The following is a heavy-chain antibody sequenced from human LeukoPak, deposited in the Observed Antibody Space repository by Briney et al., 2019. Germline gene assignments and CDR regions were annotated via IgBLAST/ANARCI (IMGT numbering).Heavy chain of an antibody. V-gene: IGHV3-7*01. J-gene: IGHJ3*02. CDR1: GFTFSNYW. Sequence: GGSLRLSCAASGFTFSNYWMTWVRQAPGKGLEWVANIKEDGSEKNYVDSVKGRFSISRDNAKTSLYLQMNSLGAEDTAVYYCARDLTPQDIAVEPAFYDAFDIWGQGTMVTVSS. D-gene: IGHD2-2*01. CDR2: IKEDGSEK. CDR3: ARDLTPQDIAVEPAFYDAFDI.